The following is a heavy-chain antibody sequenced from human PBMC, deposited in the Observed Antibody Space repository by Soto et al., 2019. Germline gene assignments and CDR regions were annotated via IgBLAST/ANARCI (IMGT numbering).Heavy chain of an antibody. J-gene: IGHJ6*03. V-gene: IGHV3-7*04. CDR2: IKQDGSEK. Sequence: GGSLRLSCAASGFTFSSYWMSWVRQAPGKGLEWVANIKQDGSEKYYVDSVKGRFTISRDNAKNSLYLQMNSLRAEDTAVYYCAGGIYNWNYYYYYMDVWGKGTTVTVSS. CDR1: GFTFSSYW. CDR3: AGGIYNWNYYYYYMDV. D-gene: IGHD1-20*01.